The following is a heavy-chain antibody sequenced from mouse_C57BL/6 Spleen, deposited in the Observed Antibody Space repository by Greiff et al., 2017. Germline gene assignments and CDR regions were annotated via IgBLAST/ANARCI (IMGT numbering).Heavy chain of an antibody. J-gene: IGHJ3*01. CDR2: IDPSDSYT. CDR3: VRGEDSPLFAH. Sequence: QVQLQQPGAELVMPGASVKLSCKASGYTFTSYWMHWVKQRPGQGLEWIGEIDPSDSYTNYNQKFKGKSTLTVDKSSSTAYMQLSSLTSEDSAVYYCVRGEDSPLFAHRGQGTLVTVSA. V-gene: IGHV1-69*01. CDR1: GYTFTSYW.